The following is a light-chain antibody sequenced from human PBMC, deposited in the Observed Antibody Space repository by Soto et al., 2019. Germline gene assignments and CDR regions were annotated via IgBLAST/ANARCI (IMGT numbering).Light chain of an antibody. J-gene: IGKJ4*01. V-gene: IGKV1-12*01. CDR3: QQANSFPFT. CDR2: TAS. Sequence: DIQMTQSPSSVSASVGDRVTITCRASQGISGWLAWYQQKPGEAPKLLIYTASTLQSGVPSRFSGSGSGTHFTLTISSLQPGDFATYYCQQANSFPFTFGGGTKVEI. CDR1: QGISGW.